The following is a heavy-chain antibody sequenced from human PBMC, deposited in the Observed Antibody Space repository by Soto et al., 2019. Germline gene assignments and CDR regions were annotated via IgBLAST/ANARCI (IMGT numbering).Heavy chain of an antibody. D-gene: IGHD3-10*01. Sequence: SQTLSLTCAISGDSVSNNSVAWNWVRQSPSRGLEWLGRTYYRSKWHYDYAPSVRSRITINPDTSKNHFSLQLNSVSPEDAAVYYCARTLRGRGVKYFDDWGQGTLVIFSS. V-gene: IGHV6-1*01. CDR2: TYYRSKWHY. CDR3: ARTLRGRGVKYFDD. CDR1: GDSVSNNSVA. J-gene: IGHJ4*02.